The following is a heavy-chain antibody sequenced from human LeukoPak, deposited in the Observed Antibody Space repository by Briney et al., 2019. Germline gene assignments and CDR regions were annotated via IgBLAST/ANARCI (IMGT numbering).Heavy chain of an antibody. CDR2: IWYDGSNK. J-gene: IGHJ4*02. CDR1: GFNFSSYG. V-gene: IGHV3-30*02. D-gene: IGHD1-26*01. Sequence: GGSLSLSCAASGFNFSSYGMLWVRQAPGKGLEWVAFIWYDGSNKYYADSEKGRFTISRVNSKNTLYLQLNSLRAEDTAVYSCARDRRGDVGRHIDYWGQGTLVTVSS. CDR3: ARDRRGDVGRHIDY.